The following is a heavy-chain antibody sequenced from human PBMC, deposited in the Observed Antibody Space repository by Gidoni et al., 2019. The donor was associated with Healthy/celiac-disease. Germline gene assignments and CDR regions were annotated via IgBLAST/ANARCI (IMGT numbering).Heavy chain of an antibody. CDR2: IRSKAYGGTT. CDR1: GFTFVDYA. Sequence: EVQLVESGGGLVQPGRSLRLSCTDSGFTFVDYAMSWFRQAPGKGLEWVGFIRSKAYGGTTEYAASVKGRFTISRDDSKSIAYLQMNSLKTEDTAVYYCTRDLMGHDGGNFLWGQGTLVTVSS. J-gene: IGHJ4*02. D-gene: IGHD2-21*02. CDR3: TRDLMGHDGGNFL. V-gene: IGHV3-49*03.